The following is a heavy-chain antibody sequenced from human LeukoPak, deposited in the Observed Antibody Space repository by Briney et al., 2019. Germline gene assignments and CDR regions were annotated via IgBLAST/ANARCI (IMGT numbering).Heavy chain of an antibody. CDR1: GFTFSSYW. D-gene: IGHD3/OR15-3a*01. CDR3: ARDVEASNFWTGYSY. CDR2: IKQDGSEK. V-gene: IGHV3-7*01. Sequence: PGGSLRLSCAASGFTFSSYWMSWVRQAPGRGLEWVANIKQDGSEKYYVDSMKGRFTISRDNAKNSLFLQMNSLRAEDTAVYYCARDVEASNFWTGYSYWGQGSLVTVSS. J-gene: IGHJ4*02.